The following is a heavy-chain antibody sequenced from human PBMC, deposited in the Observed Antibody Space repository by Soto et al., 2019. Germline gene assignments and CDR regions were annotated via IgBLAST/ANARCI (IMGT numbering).Heavy chain of an antibody. CDR3: ARRGTSYFDY. CDR2: VHSTGNT. CDR1: GDSSNTFSYF. Sequence: QVQLRESGPGLVEPSQTLSLTCTASGDSSNTFSYFWSWIRQHPQKGVEWIGYVHSTGNTYYNPSLESLATKSIHTSDNKFALDLDSLTAADTAVYYCARRGTSYFDYWGQGIRVTVSS. J-gene: IGHJ4*02. D-gene: IGHD5-12*01. V-gene: IGHV4-31*01.